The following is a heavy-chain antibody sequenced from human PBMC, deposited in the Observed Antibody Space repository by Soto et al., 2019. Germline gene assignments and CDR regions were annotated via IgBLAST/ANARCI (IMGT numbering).Heavy chain of an antibody. CDR2: ISSSGSTI. CDR3: ARAFGVMTTVTTSGY. D-gene: IGHD4-17*01. CDR1: GFTFSDYY. Sequence: GGSLRLSCAASGFTFSDYYMSWIRQAPGKGLEWVSYISSSGSTIYYAESVKGRFTISRDNAKNSLYLQMNSLRAEETAVYYWARAFGVMTTVTTSGYWGQGTLVTVSS. V-gene: IGHV3-11*01. J-gene: IGHJ4*02.